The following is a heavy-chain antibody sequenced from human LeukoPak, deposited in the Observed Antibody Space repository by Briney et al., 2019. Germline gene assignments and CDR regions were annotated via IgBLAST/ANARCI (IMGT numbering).Heavy chain of an antibody. Sequence: SGTLSLTCTVSGGSISSGDYYWSWIRQPPGKGLEWIGYIYYSGSTYYNPSLKSRVTISVDTSKNQFSLKLSSVTAADTAVYYCASSTVTTFGYYYGMDVWGQGTTVTVSS. J-gene: IGHJ6*02. D-gene: IGHD4-17*01. CDR3: ASSTVTTFGYYYGMDV. V-gene: IGHV4-30-4*01. CDR1: GGSISSGDYY. CDR2: IYYSGST.